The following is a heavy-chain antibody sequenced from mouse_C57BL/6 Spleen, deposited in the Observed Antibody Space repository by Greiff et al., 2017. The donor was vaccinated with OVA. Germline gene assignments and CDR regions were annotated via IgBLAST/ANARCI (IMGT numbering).Heavy chain of an antibody. Sequence: EVQLVESGGDLVKPGGSLKLSCAASGFTFSSYGMSWVRQTPDKRLEWVATISSGGSYTYYPDSVKGRFTISRDNAKNTLYLQMSSLKSEDTAMYYCARQNLLLRSYAMDYWGQGTSVTVSS. V-gene: IGHV5-6*01. D-gene: IGHD1-1*01. J-gene: IGHJ4*01. CDR3: ARQNLLLRSYAMDY. CDR2: ISSGGSYT. CDR1: GFTFSSYG.